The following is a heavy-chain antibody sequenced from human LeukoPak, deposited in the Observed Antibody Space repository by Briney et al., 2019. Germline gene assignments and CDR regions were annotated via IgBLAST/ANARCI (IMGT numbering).Heavy chain of an antibody. Sequence: SETLSLTCTVSDGSISSSTYYWAWIRQPPGKGLEWIGSIYYGVTTYYNPSLKSRVTISVDTSKNQFSLKLSSVTAADTAVYYCARDRGGGSYYKAFDYWGQGTLITVSS. D-gene: IGHD1-26*01. V-gene: IGHV4-39*07. CDR3: ARDRGGGSYYKAFDY. CDR2: IYYGVTT. CDR1: DGSISSSTYY. J-gene: IGHJ4*02.